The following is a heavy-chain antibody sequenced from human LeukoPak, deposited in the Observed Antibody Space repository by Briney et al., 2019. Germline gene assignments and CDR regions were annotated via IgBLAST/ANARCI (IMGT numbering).Heavy chain of an antibody. CDR3: ARAPGGYYYDSSGYYNY. V-gene: IGHV1-18*01. CDR1: SYTFTSYG. D-gene: IGHD3-22*01. Sequence: ASVKVSCKASSYTFTSYGISWVRQAPGQGLEWMGWISAYNGNTNYAQKLQGRVTMTTDTSTSTAYMELRSLRSDDTAVYYCARAPGGYYYDSSGYYNYWGQGTLVTVSS. J-gene: IGHJ4*02. CDR2: ISAYNGNT.